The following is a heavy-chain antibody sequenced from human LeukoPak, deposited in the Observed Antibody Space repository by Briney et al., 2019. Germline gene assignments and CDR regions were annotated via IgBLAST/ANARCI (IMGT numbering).Heavy chain of an antibody. V-gene: IGHV3-7*04. Sequence: GGSLRLSCAASGFTFSSYWMSWVRQAPGKGLEWVASINQDGGEIHYVDSVKGRFTISRDNAKNSLYLQMNSLTAEDTAVHYCVRAHHPGGWFDPWGQGTLVTVSS. CDR3: VRAHHPGGWFDP. D-gene: IGHD3-10*01. CDR2: INQDGGEI. J-gene: IGHJ5*02. CDR1: GFTFSSYW.